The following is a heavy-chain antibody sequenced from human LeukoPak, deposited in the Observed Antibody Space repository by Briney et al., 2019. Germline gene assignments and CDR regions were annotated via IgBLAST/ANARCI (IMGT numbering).Heavy chain of an antibody. Sequence: ASVKVSCKASGYTFTSYGISWVRQAPGQGLEWMGWISAYNGNTNYAQKLQGRVTMTTDTSTSTAYMELRSLRPDDTAVYYGARDRDYYDSSGYYYWGQGTLVTVSS. V-gene: IGHV1-18*01. J-gene: IGHJ4*02. CDR2: ISAYNGNT. D-gene: IGHD3-22*01. CDR1: GYTFTSYG. CDR3: ARDRDYYDSSGYYY.